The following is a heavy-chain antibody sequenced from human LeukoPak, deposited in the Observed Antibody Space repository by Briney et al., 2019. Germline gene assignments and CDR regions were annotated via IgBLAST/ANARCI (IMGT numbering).Heavy chain of an antibody. CDR1: GGSISSSSYY. D-gene: IGHD5-18*01. V-gene: IGHV4-39*01. J-gene: IGHJ4*02. Sequence: PSETLSLTCTVSGGSISSSSYYWGWIRQPPGKGLEWIGSIYYSGSTYYNPSLKSRVTISVDTSKNQFSLKLSSVTAADTAVYYCATLTIQLWSLALWGQGTLVTVSS. CDR3: ATLTIQLWSLAL. CDR2: IYYSGST.